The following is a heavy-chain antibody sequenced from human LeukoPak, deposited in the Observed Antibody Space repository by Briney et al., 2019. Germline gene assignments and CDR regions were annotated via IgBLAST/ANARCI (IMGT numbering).Heavy chain of an antibody. V-gene: IGHV4-31*03. CDR3: ARDRITMVRGVPQDYYYGMDV. J-gene: IGHJ6*04. CDR2: IYYSGST. CDR1: GGSLSSGGYY. D-gene: IGHD3-10*01. Sequence: PSQTLSLTCTVSGGSLSSGGYYWSGIRQHPGTGLEWIGYIYYSGSTYYNPSLKSRVTISVDTSKNQFSLKLSSVTAADTAVYYCARDRITMVRGVPQDYYYGMDVWGKGTTVTVSS.